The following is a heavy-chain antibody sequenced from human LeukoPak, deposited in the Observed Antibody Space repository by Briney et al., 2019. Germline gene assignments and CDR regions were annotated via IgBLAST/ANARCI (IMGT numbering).Heavy chain of an antibody. D-gene: IGHD3-22*01. Sequence: GGSLRLSCAASGFTFSLFAMHWVRQAPGKGLEWVSAISDSGGATYHADADSVKGRFTISRDNSKNALYLEINNLRAEDTAVYYCAKDGYNYDSSGHFDYWGQGTLVTVSS. CDR2: ISDSGGAT. CDR1: GFTFSLFA. CDR3: AKDGYNYDSSGHFDY. V-gene: IGHV3-23*01. J-gene: IGHJ4*02.